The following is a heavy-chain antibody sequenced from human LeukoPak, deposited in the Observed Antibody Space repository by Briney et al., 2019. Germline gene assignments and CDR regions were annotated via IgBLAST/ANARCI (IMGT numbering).Heavy chain of an antibody. CDR1: GGSISSSSYY. Sequence: SETLSLTCTVSGGSISSSSYYWGWIRQPPGKGLEWIGSIYYSGSTYYNPSLKSRVTISVDTSKNQFSLRLSSVTAADTAVYYCARGPPAKPGTGYYYGMDVWGQGTTVTVSS. CDR3: ARGPPAKPGTGYYYGMDV. J-gene: IGHJ6*02. CDR2: IYYSGST. V-gene: IGHV4-39*01. D-gene: IGHD2-2*01.